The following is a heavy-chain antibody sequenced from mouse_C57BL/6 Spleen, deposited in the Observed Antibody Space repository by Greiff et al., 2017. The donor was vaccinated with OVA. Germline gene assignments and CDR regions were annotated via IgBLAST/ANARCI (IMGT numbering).Heavy chain of an antibody. CDR2: INPNNGGT. Sequence: EVQLQQSGPELVKPGASVKIPCKASGYTFTDYNMDWVKQSHGKSLEWIGDINPNNGGTIYNQKFKGKATLTVDKSSSTAYMELRSLTSEDTAVYYCARRSLLYYGSSYGYFDVWGTGTTVTVSS. CDR1: GYTFTDYN. D-gene: IGHD1-1*01. J-gene: IGHJ1*03. CDR3: ARRSLLYYGSSYGYFDV. V-gene: IGHV1-18*01.